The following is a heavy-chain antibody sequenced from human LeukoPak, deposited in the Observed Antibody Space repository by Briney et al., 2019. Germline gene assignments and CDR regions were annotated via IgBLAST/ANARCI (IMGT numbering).Heavy chain of an antibody. J-gene: IGHJ2*01. V-gene: IGHV1-69*13. Sequence: ASVKVSCKASGGTFSSYAISWVRQAPGQGLEWMGGIIPIFGTANYAQKFQGRVTITADESTSTAYMELSSLRSEDTAVYYCARDRVWFGEERYFDLWGRGTLVTVSS. CDR2: IIPIFGTA. D-gene: IGHD3-10*01. CDR1: GGTFSSYA. CDR3: ARDRVWFGEERYFDL.